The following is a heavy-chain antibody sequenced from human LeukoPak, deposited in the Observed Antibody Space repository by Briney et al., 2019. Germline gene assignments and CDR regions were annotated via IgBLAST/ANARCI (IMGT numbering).Heavy chain of an antibody. CDR2: INPNSGGT. CDR3: ARDFGDYDFWSGYPRNWFDP. J-gene: IGHJ5*02. Sequence: ASVKVSCKASGYTFTGYYMHWVRQAPGQGLEWMGRINPNSGGTNYAQKFQGRVTITRDTSISTAYMELSRLRSDDTAVYYCARDFGDYDFWSGYPRNWFDPWGQGTLVTVSS. D-gene: IGHD3-3*01. CDR1: GYTFTGYY. V-gene: IGHV1-2*06.